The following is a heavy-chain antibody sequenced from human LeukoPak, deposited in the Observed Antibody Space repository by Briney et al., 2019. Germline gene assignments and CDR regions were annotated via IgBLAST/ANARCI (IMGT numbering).Heavy chain of an antibody. CDR1: GFTVSSNY. CDR2: IYSGGST. V-gene: IGHV3-66*02. Sequence: GGSLRLSCAASGFTVSSNYMSWVRQAPGKGLEWVSVIYSGGSTYYADSVKGRFTISRDNSKNTLYLQMNSLRAEDTAVYYCAKGSCSSTSCFLAEFDPWGQGTLVTVSS. D-gene: IGHD2-2*01. CDR3: AKGSCSSTSCFLAEFDP. J-gene: IGHJ5*02.